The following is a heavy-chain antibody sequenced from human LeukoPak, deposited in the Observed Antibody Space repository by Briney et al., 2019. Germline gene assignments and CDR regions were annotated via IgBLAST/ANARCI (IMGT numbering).Heavy chain of an antibody. V-gene: IGHV3-23*01. CDR3: ASGRDGYIYYFDY. D-gene: IGHD5-24*01. J-gene: IGHJ4*02. CDR1: GFFFNTNA. Sequence: GGSLRLSCAASGFFFNTNAMSWVRQAPGMGLEWVAAIGNSDETYYADSVKGRFTISRDNYKNTLYLQMNSLRAEDTAVYYCASGRDGYIYYFDYWGQGTLVTVSS. CDR2: IGNSDET.